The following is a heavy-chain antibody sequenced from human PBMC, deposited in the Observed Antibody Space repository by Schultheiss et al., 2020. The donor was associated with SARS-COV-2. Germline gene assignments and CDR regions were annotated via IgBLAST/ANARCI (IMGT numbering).Heavy chain of an antibody. D-gene: IGHD6-13*01. CDR3: ATIAAAGNYGMDV. J-gene: IGHJ6*02. CDR1: GFTFSNAW. Sequence: GGSLRLSCAVSGFTFSNAWMNWVRQAPGKGLEWVAVISYDGSNKYYADSVKGRFTISRDNSKNTLYLQMNSLRAEDTAVYYCATIAAAGNYGMDVWGQGTTVTVSS. V-gene: IGHV3-30*03. CDR2: ISYDGSNK.